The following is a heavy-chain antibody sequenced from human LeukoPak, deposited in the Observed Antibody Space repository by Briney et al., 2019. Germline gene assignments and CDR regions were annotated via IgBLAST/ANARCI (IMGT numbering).Heavy chain of an antibody. V-gene: IGHV3-7*01. CDR3: ARGTYCSGGSCYSFGFDP. J-gene: IGHJ5*02. CDR2: IKQDGSEK. Sequence: GGSLRLSCAASGFTFSSYWMSWVRQAPGKGLEWVANIKQDGSEKYYVDSVKGRFTISRDKAKNSLYLQMNSLRAEDTAVYYCARGTYCSGGSCYSFGFDPWGQGTLVTVSS. CDR1: GFTFSSYW. D-gene: IGHD2-15*01.